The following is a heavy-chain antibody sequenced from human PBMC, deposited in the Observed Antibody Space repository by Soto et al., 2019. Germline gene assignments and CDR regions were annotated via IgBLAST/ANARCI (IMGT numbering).Heavy chain of an antibody. V-gene: IGHV4-59*01. CDR3: ARVVSDFWSGYYAYYYYYMDV. CDR1: GGSISSYY. J-gene: IGHJ6*03. D-gene: IGHD3-3*01. Sequence: SETLSLTCTVSGGSISSYYWSWIRQPPGKGLEWIGYIYYSGSTNYNPSLKSRVTISVDTSKNQFSLKLSSVTAADTAVYYCARVVSDFWSGYYAYYYYYMDVWGKGTTVTVS. CDR2: IYYSGST.